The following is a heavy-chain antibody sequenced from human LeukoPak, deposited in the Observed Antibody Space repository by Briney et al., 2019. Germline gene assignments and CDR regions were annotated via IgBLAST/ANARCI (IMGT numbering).Heavy chain of an antibody. CDR3: ANPGYSGSYGGYFDY. D-gene: IGHD1-26*01. J-gene: IGHJ4*02. CDR2: ISGSGGST. V-gene: IGHV3-23*01. CDR1: GFNLSNYW. Sequence: GGSLRLSCAASGFNLSNYWMSWVRQAPGKGLEWVSAISGSGGSTYYADSVKGRFTISRDNSKNTLYLQMNSLRAEDTAVYYCANPGYSGSYGGYFDYWGQGALVTVSS.